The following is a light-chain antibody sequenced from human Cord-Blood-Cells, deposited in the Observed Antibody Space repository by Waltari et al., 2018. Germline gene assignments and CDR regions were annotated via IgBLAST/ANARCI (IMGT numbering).Light chain of an antibody. CDR1: QDISNY. Sequence: DIQMTKSPSSLSASVGARVTITCQASQDISNYLNWYQQKPGKAPKLLIYDASNLETGVPSRFSGSGSGTDFTFTISSLQPEDIATYYCQQYDNLPPALTFGGGTKVEIK. CDR3: QQYDNLPPALT. J-gene: IGKJ4*01. CDR2: DAS. V-gene: IGKV1-33*01.